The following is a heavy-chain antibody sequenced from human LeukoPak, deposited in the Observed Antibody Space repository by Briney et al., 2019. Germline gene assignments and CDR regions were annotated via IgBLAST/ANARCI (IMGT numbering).Heavy chain of an antibody. J-gene: IGHJ4*02. D-gene: IGHD3-16*01. CDR2: ISSSSSTI. CDR1: GFTFSSYS. Sequence: GGSLRLSCAASGFTFSSYSMNWVRQAPGKGLEWVSYISSSSSTIYYADSVRGRFTISRDNAKDSLSLEMNYLRAEDTAVYYCARDPGRGGKAVMDYWGQGTLVSVSS. V-gene: IGHV3-48*04. CDR3: ARDPGRGGKAVMDY.